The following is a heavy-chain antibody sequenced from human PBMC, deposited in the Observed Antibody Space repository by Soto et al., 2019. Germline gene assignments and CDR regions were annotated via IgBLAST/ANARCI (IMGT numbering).Heavy chain of an antibody. Sequence: GESLKISCKGSGHTFTDYWIGWVRQLPGKGLEWMGIIYPGHSDTRYSPSFQGHVTITVDKSTSTAYLQWNTLKAPDTAMYYCARHISSFRYYYYAMDVWGQGTTVTVSS. CDR2: IYPGHSDT. CDR3: ARHISSFRYYYYAMDV. J-gene: IGHJ6*02. V-gene: IGHV5-51*01. CDR1: GHTFTDYW. D-gene: IGHD2-2*01.